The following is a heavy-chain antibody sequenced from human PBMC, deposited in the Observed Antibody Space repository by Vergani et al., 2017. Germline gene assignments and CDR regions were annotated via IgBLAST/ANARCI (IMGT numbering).Heavy chain of an antibody. CDR3: ARGRYQLLYDLALHGPLNFDY. CDR1: GFTFSSYG. CDR2: IWYDGSNK. V-gene: IGHV3-33*01. Sequence: QVQLVESGGGVVQPGRSLRLSRAASGFTFSSYGMHWVRQASGKGLEWVAVIWYDGSNKYYADSVKGRFTISRDNSKNTLYLQMNSLRDEDTAVYYCARGRYQLLYDLALHGPLNFDYWGQGTLVTVSS. J-gene: IGHJ4*02. D-gene: IGHD2-2*02.